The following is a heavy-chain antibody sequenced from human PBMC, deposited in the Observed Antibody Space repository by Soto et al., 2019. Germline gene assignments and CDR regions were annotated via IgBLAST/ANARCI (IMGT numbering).Heavy chain of an antibody. D-gene: IGHD6-19*01. CDR3: TSGLSSGWLAY. V-gene: IGHV4-59*01. CDR1: VGSINSYY. CDR2: IYKTGNT. J-gene: IGHJ4*02. Sequence: SETLSITCTVSVGSINSYYWSWIRQPPGKTLEWIGYIYKTGNTKYNPSLNSRVTISVDTSKNQFSLDLSSVTAADTAVYYCTSGLSSGWLAYWGQGTMVTVSS.